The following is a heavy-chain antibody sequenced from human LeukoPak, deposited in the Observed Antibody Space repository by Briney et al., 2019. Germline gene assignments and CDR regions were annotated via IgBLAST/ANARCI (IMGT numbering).Heavy chain of an antibody. J-gene: IGHJ4*02. CDR2: INPNSGGT. V-gene: IGHV1-2*02. D-gene: IGHD2-15*01. Sequence: ASVKLSCKASGYTVTGYYMNWVRQSPGQRPEWRGWINPNSGGTNYVQKFKGRVTMTRDTSISTAYMELSRLRSDDTAVYYCARDQVVVVVAATRGSIDFDYWGQGTLVTVSS. CDR1: GYTVTGYY. CDR3: ARDQVVVVVAATRGSIDFDY.